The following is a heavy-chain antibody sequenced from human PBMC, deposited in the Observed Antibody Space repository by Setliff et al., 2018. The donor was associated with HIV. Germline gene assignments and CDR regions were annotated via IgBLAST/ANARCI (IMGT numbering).Heavy chain of an antibody. D-gene: IGHD1-20*01. J-gene: IGHJ6*02. CDR3: ARDPGRYNGMDV. CDR1: GFIFSNYG. CDR2: IWYDGSDK. Sequence: PGGSLRLSCAASGFIFSNYGMHWVRQAPGKGLEWVAFIWYDGSDKYYADSVKGRFIISRDNSKNTLYLQMNSLRAEDTAVYYCARDPGRYNGMDVWGQGTTVTVSS. V-gene: IGHV3-33*01.